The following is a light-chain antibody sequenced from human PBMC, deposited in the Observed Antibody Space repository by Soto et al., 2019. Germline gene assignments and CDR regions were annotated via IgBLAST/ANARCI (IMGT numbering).Light chain of an antibody. V-gene: IGKV3-20*01. J-gene: IGKJ2*01. CDR1: QSVSSSY. Sequence: EIVLTQSPGTLSLSPGERATLSCRASQSVSSSYLAWYQQKPGQAPRLLIYGASSRATGLQDRFSGSGSGTDFTLTISRLEPEDFSVYYCQLYGSSPMYTFGQGTKLEIK. CDR2: GAS. CDR3: QLYGSSPMYT.